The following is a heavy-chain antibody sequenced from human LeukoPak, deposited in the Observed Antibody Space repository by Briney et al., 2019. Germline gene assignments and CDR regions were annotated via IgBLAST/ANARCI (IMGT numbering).Heavy chain of an antibody. CDR2: ISSSSSYI. D-gene: IGHD3-3*01. Sequence: GGSLRLSCAASGFTFSSYSMNWVRQAPGKGLEWVSSISSSSSYIYYADSVKGRFTISRDNAKNSLYLQMNNLRAEDTAVYYCARDPFYSPYYDFWSGYQGSVWFDPWGQGTLVTVSS. J-gene: IGHJ5*02. CDR3: ARDPFYSPYYDFWSGYQGSVWFDP. V-gene: IGHV3-21*01. CDR1: GFTFSSYS.